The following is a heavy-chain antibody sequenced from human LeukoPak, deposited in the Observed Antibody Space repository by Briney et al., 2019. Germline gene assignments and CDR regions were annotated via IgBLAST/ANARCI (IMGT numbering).Heavy chain of an antibody. V-gene: IGHV4-59*08. Sequence: SETLSLTCSVSGGSNSAYYWGWIRQPPGKGLEWIGYINYSGRTDYNPSLKGRVTISVDTSKNQFSLKLSSVTAADTAVFYCATTISGWYYVDYWGQGTLVTVSS. J-gene: IGHJ4*02. CDR3: ATTISGWYYVDY. CDR2: INYSGRT. CDR1: GGSNSAYY. D-gene: IGHD6-13*01.